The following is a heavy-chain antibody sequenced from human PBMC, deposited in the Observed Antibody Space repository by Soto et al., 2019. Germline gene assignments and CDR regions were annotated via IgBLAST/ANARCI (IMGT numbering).Heavy chain of an antibody. V-gene: IGHV2-5*02. CDR2: ISWDGEK. CDR1: GFSLNTRGVG. Sequence: QITLKESGPTLVKPTQTLTLTCTFSGFSLNTRGVGLGWIRQPPGKALEWLALISWDGEKRYRPSLKSRLTVTKDTSENQVVLTMTNMDPVDTATYYCALRRGALLTGHYYFDFWGQGTLVTVSS. CDR3: ALRRGALLTGHYYFDF. J-gene: IGHJ4*02. D-gene: IGHD3-9*01.